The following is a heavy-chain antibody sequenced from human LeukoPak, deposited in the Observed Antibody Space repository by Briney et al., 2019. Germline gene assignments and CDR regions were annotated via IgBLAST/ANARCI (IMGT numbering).Heavy chain of an antibody. CDR3: ARDMSFAVSMVSPDY. CDR2: ISATNGNT. Sequence: GASVKVSCKTSGYSFISYGISWVRQAPGQGLEWMGWISATNGNTKYTQRLQGRVTMTTDTSTRTAYMELRSLRSDDTAIYYCARDMSFAVSMVSPDYWGQGTLVTVSS. J-gene: IGHJ4*02. D-gene: IGHD2-8*01. CDR1: GYSFISYG. V-gene: IGHV1-18*01.